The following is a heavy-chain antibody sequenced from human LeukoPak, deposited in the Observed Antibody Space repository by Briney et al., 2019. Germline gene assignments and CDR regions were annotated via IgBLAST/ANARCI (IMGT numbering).Heavy chain of an antibody. D-gene: IGHD5-24*01. CDR3: ARRDGYSYRAFDF. J-gene: IGHJ3*01. Sequence: GGSLRLSCAASGFTFSSYWIHWVRQAPGKGLVWVSRINSDGSSTSYADSVKGRFTISRDNAKNTLYLQMNSLRAEDTAVYYCARRDGYSYRAFDFWGQGTMVTVSS. CDR2: INSDGSST. CDR1: GFTFSSYW. V-gene: IGHV3-74*01.